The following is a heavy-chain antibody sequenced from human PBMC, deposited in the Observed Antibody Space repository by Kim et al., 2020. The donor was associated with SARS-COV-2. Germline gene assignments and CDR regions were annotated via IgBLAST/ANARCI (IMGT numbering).Heavy chain of an antibody. CDR3: AKDLGTYGNDAFHI. CDR2: SGGRGGNT. J-gene: IGHJ3*02. V-gene: IGHV3-23*01. Sequence: GGSLRLSCEASGFPFSDFALTWVRQAQGKGLEWVAVSGGRGGNTYYADSVKGRFTISRDNSKNTLYLQMNYMRAEDTAVYYCAKDLGTYGNDAFHIWGQGTMVTVSP. D-gene: IGHD1-1*01. CDR1: GFPFSDFA.